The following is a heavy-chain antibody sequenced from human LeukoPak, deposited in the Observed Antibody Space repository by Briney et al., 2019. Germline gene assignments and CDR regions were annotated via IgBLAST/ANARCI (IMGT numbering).Heavy chain of an antibody. D-gene: IGHD6-19*01. CDR1: GYTFTGYY. CDR2: INPSGGST. J-gene: IGHJ4*02. Sequence: ASVKVSCKASGYTFTGYYMHWVRQAPGQGLEWMGIINPSGGSTSYAQKFQGRVTMTRGSSISTAYMELSSLRSDDTAVYYCARDKGYSSGWSMDYFDYWGQGTLVTVSS. CDR3: ARDKGYSSGWSMDYFDY. V-gene: IGHV1-46*01.